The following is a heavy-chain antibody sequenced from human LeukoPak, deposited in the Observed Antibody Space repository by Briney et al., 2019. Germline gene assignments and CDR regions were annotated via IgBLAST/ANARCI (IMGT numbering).Heavy chain of an antibody. V-gene: IGHV4-39*01. CDR3: ARKNAAPLYESSGSYFDY. CDR2: IYYTGST. D-gene: IGHD3-22*01. J-gene: IGHJ4*02. CDR1: GGSISSRSYY. Sequence: KPSETLSLTCTVSGGSISSRSYYWGWIRQPPGKGLEWIGNIYYTGSTYYNPSLKSRVTISLDTSKNQFSLKLNSVTAADTAVYYCARKNAAPLYESSGSYFDYWGQGTLVTVSS.